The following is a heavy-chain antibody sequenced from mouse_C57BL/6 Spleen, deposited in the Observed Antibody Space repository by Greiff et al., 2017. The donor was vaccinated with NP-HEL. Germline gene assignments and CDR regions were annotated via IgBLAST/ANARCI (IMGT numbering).Heavy chain of an antibody. CDR2: ISSGSSTI. CDR3: ESRKYYGSRGDFDY. J-gene: IGHJ2*01. D-gene: IGHD1-1*01. CDR1: GFTFSDYG. V-gene: IGHV5-17*01. Sequence: EVQGVESGGGLVKPGGSLKLSCAASGFTFSDYGMHWVRQAPEKGLEWVAYISSGSSTIYYADTVKGRFTISRDNAKNTLFLQMTSLRSEDTAMYYWESRKYYGSRGDFDYWGQGTTLTVSS.